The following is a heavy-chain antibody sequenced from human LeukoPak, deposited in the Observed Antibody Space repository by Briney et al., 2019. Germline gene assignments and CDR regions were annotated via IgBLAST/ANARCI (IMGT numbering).Heavy chain of an antibody. D-gene: IGHD3-10*01. V-gene: IGHV3-30-3*01. CDR2: ISYDGSNK. Sequence: GGSLRLSCAASGFAFSNYAMHWVRQAPGKGLEWVALISYDGSNKYYADSVKGRFTISRDNSKNTLYLQMNSLRAEDTAVYYCARGGSGSYYYYFYYMDVWGKGTTVTVSS. CDR1: GFAFSNYA. J-gene: IGHJ6*03. CDR3: ARGGSGSYYYYFYYMDV.